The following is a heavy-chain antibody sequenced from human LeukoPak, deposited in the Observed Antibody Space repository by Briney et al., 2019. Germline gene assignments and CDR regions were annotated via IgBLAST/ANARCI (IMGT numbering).Heavy chain of an antibody. Sequence: ASVNVSCKASGYTFTNSAMNWVRQAPGQGLEWMGWINTNTGNPTYAQGFTGRFVFSLDTSVSTAYLQISSLKTEDTAVYFCARGRGCSDGNCYSDHWGQGTLVTVSS. D-gene: IGHD2-15*01. J-gene: IGHJ4*02. CDR2: INTNTGNP. CDR3: ARGRGCSDGNCYSDH. V-gene: IGHV7-4-1*02. CDR1: GYTFTNSA.